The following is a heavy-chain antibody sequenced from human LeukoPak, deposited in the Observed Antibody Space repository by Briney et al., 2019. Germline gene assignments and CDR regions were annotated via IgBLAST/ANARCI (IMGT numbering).Heavy chain of an antibody. CDR1: GFTFDDYG. J-gene: IGHJ3*02. D-gene: IGHD1-1*01. Sequence: GGSLRLSCAASGFTFDDYGMSWVRQAPGKGLEWVSGINWNGGSTGYADSVKGRFTISRDNAKNSLYLQMNSLRAEDTAVYYCARVRRTTGTRGGAFDIWGQGTMVTVSS. CDR3: ARVRRTTGTRGGAFDI. CDR2: INWNGGST. V-gene: IGHV3-20*04.